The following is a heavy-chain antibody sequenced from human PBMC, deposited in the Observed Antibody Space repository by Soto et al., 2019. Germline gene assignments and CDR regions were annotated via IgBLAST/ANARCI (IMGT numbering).Heavy chain of an antibody. CDR1: EFTCNTYA. CDR2: IAYDGNDK. CDR3: ARDVGNYVPYYYGMDV. D-gene: IGHD1-7*01. Sequence: QAQLVESGGGVVQPGRSLRLSCAASEFTCNTYAMHWVRQAPGKGLEWVAVIAYDGNDKYYADSVKGRFTISRDNSKNALYLQMNPLRTADTAMYYCARDVGNYVPYYYGMDVWGQGTTVTVSS. V-gene: IGHV3-30*03. J-gene: IGHJ6*02.